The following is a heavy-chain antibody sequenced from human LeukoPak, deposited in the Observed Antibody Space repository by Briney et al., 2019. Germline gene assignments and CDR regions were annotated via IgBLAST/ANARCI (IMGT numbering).Heavy chain of an antibody. V-gene: IGHV1-18*04. CDR2: ISAYSGNT. J-gene: IGHJ4*02. CDR3: AGDGRGYSYGYEYCFDY. Sequence: ASVKVSCKASGYTFTGYYMHWVRQAPGQGLEWMGWISAYSGNTNYAQKFQGRVTITADKSTSTAYMELSSLRSEDTAVYYCAGDGRGYSYGYEYCFDYWGQGTLVTVSS. D-gene: IGHD5-18*01. CDR1: GYTFTGYY.